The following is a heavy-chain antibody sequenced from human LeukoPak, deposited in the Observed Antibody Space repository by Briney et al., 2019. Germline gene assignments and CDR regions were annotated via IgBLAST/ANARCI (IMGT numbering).Heavy chain of an antibody. J-gene: IGHJ6*02. D-gene: IGHD2-15*01. CDR2: ISSSSSYI. CDR1: GFTFSSYS. CDR3: ARDPPGYCSGGSCYSYYYYGMDV. V-gene: IGHV3-21*01. Sequence: PGGSLRLSCAASGFTFSSYSMNWVRQAPGKGLEWVSSISSSSSYIYYADSVKGRFTISRDNAKNSLYLQMNSLRAEDTAVYYCARDPPGYCSGGSCYSYYYYGMDVWGQGTTVTVSS.